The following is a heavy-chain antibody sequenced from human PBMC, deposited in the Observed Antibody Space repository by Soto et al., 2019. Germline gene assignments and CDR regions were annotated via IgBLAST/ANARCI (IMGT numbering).Heavy chain of an antibody. J-gene: IGHJ5*02. CDR2: IKQDGSQK. Sequence: EVQLVESGGGLVQPGGSLRLSCAASGFSFSKFWMSWVRQAPGKGLEWVANIKQDGSQKYYVDSVKGRFTISRDNAKNSLYLQTNSLTADDTAVYYCARVLLYSASGRGWFDPWGQGTLVTVSS. CDR1: GFSFSKFW. D-gene: IGHD2-2*02. V-gene: IGHV3-7*03. CDR3: ARVLLYSASGRGWFDP.